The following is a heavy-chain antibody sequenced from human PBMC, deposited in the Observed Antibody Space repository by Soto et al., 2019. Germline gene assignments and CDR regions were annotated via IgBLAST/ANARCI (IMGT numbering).Heavy chain of an antibody. CDR2: ISSNGAST. Sequence: EVQLVESGEGLVQPGGALRLSCAASGFTVSSYVMHWFRQAPGKVLEYVAGISSNGASTYYADSVKGRFTISRDNSKNTLYLQMGSLRAEDMAVYYCASSGHYYDTSGPPGAFDIWGQGAMVTVSS. D-gene: IGHD3-22*01. J-gene: IGHJ3*02. CDR3: ASSGHYYDTSGPPGAFDI. CDR1: GFTVSSYV. V-gene: IGHV3-64*02.